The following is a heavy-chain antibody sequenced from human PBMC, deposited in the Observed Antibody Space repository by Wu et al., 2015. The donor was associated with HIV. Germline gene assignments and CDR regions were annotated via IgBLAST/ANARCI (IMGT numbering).Heavy chain of an antibody. CDR1: GYTFTSYD. Sequence: QVQLVQSGAEVKKPGASVKVSCKASGYTFTSYDINWVRQATGQGLEWMGGISPRFGTAHYAQQFQGRVTITADDSSTTVYMDLSSLRSDDTALYYCARGDRDYYFYMDVWGKGTTVIVSS. CDR3: ARGDRDYYFYMDV. J-gene: IGHJ6*03. CDR2: ISPRFGTA. V-gene: IGHV1-69*01.